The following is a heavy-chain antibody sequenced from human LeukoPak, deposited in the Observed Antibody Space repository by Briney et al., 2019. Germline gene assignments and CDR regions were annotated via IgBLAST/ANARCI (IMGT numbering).Heavy chain of an antibody. J-gene: IGHJ4*02. D-gene: IGHD3-22*01. Sequence: GASVKVSCEASGYTFTGYYMHWVRQAPGQGLEWMGWINPNSGGTNYAQKFQGRVTMTRDTSISTAYMELSRLRSDDTAVYYCARGREYYYDSSGYSLVYFDYWGQGTLVTVSS. CDR2: INPNSGGT. CDR3: ARGREYYYDSSGYSLVYFDY. V-gene: IGHV1-2*02. CDR1: GYTFTGYY.